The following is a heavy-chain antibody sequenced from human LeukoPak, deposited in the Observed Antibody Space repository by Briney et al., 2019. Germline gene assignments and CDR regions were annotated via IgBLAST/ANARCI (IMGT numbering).Heavy chain of an antibody. CDR2: IYATGPT. J-gene: IGHJ4*02. V-gene: IGHV4-4*07. CDR1: GDFFRNYW. CDR3: GRQGYTASYYFLDF. D-gene: IGHD1-26*01. Sequence: SETLSLTCDVSGDFFRNYWWGSVRQPAGKGLEWIGRIYATGPTQFNPSLKSRLTLSMDTPTNQLSLKLTSVTAADTAVYFRGRQGYTASYYFLDFWSQGTLVSVSS.